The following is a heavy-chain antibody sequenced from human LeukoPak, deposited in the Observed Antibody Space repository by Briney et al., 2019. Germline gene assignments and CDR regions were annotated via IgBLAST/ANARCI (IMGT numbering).Heavy chain of an antibody. CDR1: GFTFSSYA. CDR3: ARDRGFDVVVPAALDY. V-gene: IGHV3-33*01. Sequence: PGRSLRLSCTAPGFTFSSYAIHWIRQAPGKGLEWVALVWHDGSNKYYADSVKGRFTISRDNSKNTLYLQMNSLRAEDTAVYYCARDRGFDVVVPAALDYWGQGTLVTVSS. J-gene: IGHJ4*02. D-gene: IGHD2-2*01. CDR2: VWHDGSNK.